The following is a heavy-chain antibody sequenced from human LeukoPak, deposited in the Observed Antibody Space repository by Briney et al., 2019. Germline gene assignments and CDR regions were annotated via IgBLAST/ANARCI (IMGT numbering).Heavy chain of an antibody. V-gene: IGHV1-2*02. D-gene: IGHD3-22*01. J-gene: IGHJ4*02. CDR2: INPNSGGT. Sequence: ASVKVSCKASGYAFTGYYMHWVRQAPGQGLEWMGWINPNSGGTNYAQKFQGRVTMTRDTSISTAYMGLSRLRSDDTAVYYCARVKYYYDSSGYYYIDYWGQGTLVTVSS. CDR3: ARVKYYYDSSGYYYIDY. CDR1: GYAFTGYY.